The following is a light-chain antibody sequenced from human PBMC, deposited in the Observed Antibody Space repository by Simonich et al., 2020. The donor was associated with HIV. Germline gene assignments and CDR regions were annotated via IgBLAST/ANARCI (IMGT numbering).Light chain of an antibody. CDR1: QSVSSN. J-gene: IGKJ1*01. V-gene: IGKV3-15*01. CDR2: GAS. CDR3: QQYKKWPPWT. Sequence: EVVLTQSPATLSLSPGERATLSCRATQSVSSNLAWSQQKPGQAPRLLIDGASTRATGIPARFSGSWSGTEFTLTISSLQSEDFGVYYCQQYKKWPPWTFGQGTKVEIK.